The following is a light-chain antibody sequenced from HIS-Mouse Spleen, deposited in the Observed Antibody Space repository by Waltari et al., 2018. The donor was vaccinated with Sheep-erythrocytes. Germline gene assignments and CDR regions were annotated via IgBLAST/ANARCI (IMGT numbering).Light chain of an antibody. J-gene: IGLJ3*02. CDR1: SSTIGSNY. V-gene: IGLV1-47*01. CDR2: RNN. Sequence: QSVLTQPPSASGTPGQRVTIPCSGSSSTIGSNYVYWYQQLPGTAPKLLIYRNNQRPSGVPDRFAGSKSGTSASLAITGLQAEDEADYYCQSYDSSLSGWVFGGGTKLTVL. CDR3: QSYDSSLSGWV.